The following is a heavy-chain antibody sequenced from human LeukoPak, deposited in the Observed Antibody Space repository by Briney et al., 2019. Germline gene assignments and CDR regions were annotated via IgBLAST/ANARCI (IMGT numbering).Heavy chain of an antibody. D-gene: IGHD5-18*01. Sequence: GGSLRLSCAASGFTFCSYAMHWVRQAPGKGLEWVAVIWSDGSNKYYADSVKGRFTISRDNSKNTLYLQMNSLRAEDTAVYYCAKGDTAMVLDAFDIWGQGTMVTVSS. J-gene: IGHJ3*02. CDR1: GFTFCSYA. CDR3: AKGDTAMVLDAFDI. CDR2: IWSDGSNK. V-gene: IGHV3-33*06.